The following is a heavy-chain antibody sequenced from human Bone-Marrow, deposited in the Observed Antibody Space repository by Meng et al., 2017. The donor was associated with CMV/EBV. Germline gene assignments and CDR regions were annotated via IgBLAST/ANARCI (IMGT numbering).Heavy chain of an antibody. CDR3: ARTASYSNYHYYYYGMDV. V-gene: IGHV4-39*01. CDR2: IYYSGST. J-gene: IGHJ6*02. Sequence: GSLRLSCTVSGGSISSSSYYWGWIRQPPGKGLEWIGSIYYSGSTYYNPSLKSRVTISVDTSKNQFSLKLSSVTAADTAVYYCARTASYSNYHYYYYGMDVWGPGTTVTV. CDR1: GGSISSSSYY. D-gene: IGHD4-11*01.